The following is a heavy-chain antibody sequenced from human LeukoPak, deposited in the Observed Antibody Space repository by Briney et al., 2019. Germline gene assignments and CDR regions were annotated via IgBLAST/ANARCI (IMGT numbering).Heavy chain of an antibody. Sequence: SETPSLTCAVYGGSFSGYYWSWIRQPPGKGLEWIGEINHSGSTNYNPSLKSRVTISVDTSKNQFSLKLSSVTAADTAVYYCASGPDYDSSGYYSPRADYWGQGTLVTVSS. CDR3: ASGPDYDSSGYYSPRADY. CDR2: INHSGST. D-gene: IGHD3-22*01. V-gene: IGHV4-34*01. CDR1: GGSFSGYY. J-gene: IGHJ4*02.